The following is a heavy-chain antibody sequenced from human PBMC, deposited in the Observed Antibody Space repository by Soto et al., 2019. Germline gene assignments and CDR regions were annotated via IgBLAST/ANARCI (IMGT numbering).Heavy chain of an antibody. V-gene: IGHV1-45*02. Sequence: QMQLVQSGAEVKKTGSTVTVSCKALGNTFTYRCLHWVRQTPGQALEWMGLITPFSGDVHYAQKFQERVTITRDRSINTAYMRMSSLRSEDTAMYYCASGGAGSGPFTWELPDHWGQGTLVTVSS. CDR3: ASGGAGSGPFTWELPDH. D-gene: IGHD1-26*01. CDR1: GNTFTYRC. J-gene: IGHJ4*02. CDR2: ITPFSGDV.